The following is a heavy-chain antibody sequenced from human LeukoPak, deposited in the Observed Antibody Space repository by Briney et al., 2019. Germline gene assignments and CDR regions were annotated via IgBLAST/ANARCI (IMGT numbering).Heavy chain of an antibody. D-gene: IGHD3-22*01. CDR3: AKGSAIVVVNDAFDI. V-gene: IGHV3-23*01. CDR1: GFTFSSYA. Sequence: GGSLRLSCAASGFTFSSYAMSWVRQAPGKGLEWVSAISGSGGSTYYADSVKGRFAISRDNSRNTLYLQMNSLRAEDTAVYYCAKGSAIVVVNDAFDIWGQGTMVTVSS. CDR2: ISGSGGST. J-gene: IGHJ3*02.